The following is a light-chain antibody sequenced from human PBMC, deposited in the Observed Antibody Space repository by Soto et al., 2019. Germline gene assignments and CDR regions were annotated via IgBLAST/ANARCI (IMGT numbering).Light chain of an antibody. CDR1: SSDVGGYNY. J-gene: IGLJ1*01. CDR2: DVS. CDR3: SSYTSSRTRV. V-gene: IGLV2-14*01. Sequence: QSVLTQPASVSGSPGQSITISCTGTSSDVGGYNYVSWYQQHPGKAPKLMIYDVSNRPSGVSNRFSCSKSGNTASLTISGLQAEDEADYCCSSYTSSRTRVFGTGTKLTVL.